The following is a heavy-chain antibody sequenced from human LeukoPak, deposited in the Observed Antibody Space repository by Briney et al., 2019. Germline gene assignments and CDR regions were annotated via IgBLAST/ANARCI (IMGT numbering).Heavy chain of an antibody. Sequence: PGGSLRLSCAASGFTFSSYAMSWVRQAPGKGLEWVSAISGSGGSTYYADSVKGRFTISRDNSKNTLYLQMNSLKAEDTAVYYCAKGNDFWSGYHFDYRGQGTLVTVSS. CDR3: AKGNDFWSGYHFDY. J-gene: IGHJ4*02. D-gene: IGHD3-3*01. V-gene: IGHV3-23*01. CDR1: GFTFSSYA. CDR2: ISGSGGST.